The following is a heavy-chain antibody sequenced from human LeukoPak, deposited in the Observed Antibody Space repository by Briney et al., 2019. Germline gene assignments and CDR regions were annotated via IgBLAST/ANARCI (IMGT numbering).Heavy chain of an antibody. Sequence: ASAKVSCKASGGTFSSYAISWVRQAPGQGLEWMGGIIPIFGTANYAQKFQGRVTITTDESTSTAYMELSSLRSEDTAVYYCARARITMVRGVIGPFDYWGQGTLVTVSS. V-gene: IGHV1-69*05. CDR2: IIPIFGTA. D-gene: IGHD3-10*01. CDR3: ARARITMVRGVIGPFDY. J-gene: IGHJ4*02. CDR1: GGTFSSYA.